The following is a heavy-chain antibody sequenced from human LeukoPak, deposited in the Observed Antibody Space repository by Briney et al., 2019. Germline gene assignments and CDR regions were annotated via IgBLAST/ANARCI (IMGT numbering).Heavy chain of an antibody. V-gene: IGHV4-59*01. Sequence: PSETLSLTCTVSGGSISSYYWSWIRQPPGKGLEWIEYIYYSGSTNYNPSLKSRVTISVDTSKNQFSLKLSSVTAADTAVYYCAREIAVAGNSYYYYGMDVWGQGTTVTVSS. CDR3: AREIAVAGNSYYYYGMDV. CDR1: GGSISSYY. D-gene: IGHD6-19*01. CDR2: IYYSGST. J-gene: IGHJ6*02.